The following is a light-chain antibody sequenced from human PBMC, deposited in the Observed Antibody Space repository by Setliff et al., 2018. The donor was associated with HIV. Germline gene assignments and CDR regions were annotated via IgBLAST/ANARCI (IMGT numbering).Light chain of an antibody. V-gene: IGLV3-21*04. CDR3: QVWDTGRDHRRL. Sequence: SYELTQPPSVSVAPGKTARITCEGDNIGSKNVHWYQQKPGQAPLVVIYYDSDRPSGIPERFSGSNSGNTATLTISRVEAGDEADFYCQVWDTGRDHRRLFGERTKVIVL. CDR1: NIGSKN. J-gene: IGLJ2*01. CDR2: YDS.